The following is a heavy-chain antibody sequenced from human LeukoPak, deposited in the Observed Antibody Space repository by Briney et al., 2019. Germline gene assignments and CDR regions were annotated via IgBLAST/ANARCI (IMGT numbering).Heavy chain of an antibody. CDR3: ASIAVAGTLG. V-gene: IGHV1-69*05. CDR1: GGTFSSYA. CDR2: IIPIFGTA. J-gene: IGHJ4*02. D-gene: IGHD6-19*01. Sequence: GASVKVSCKASGGTFSSYAISWVRQAPGQGLEWMGRIIPIFGTANYAQKFQGRVTITTDESTSTAYMELSGLRSEDTAVYYCASIAVAGTLGWGQGTLVTVSS.